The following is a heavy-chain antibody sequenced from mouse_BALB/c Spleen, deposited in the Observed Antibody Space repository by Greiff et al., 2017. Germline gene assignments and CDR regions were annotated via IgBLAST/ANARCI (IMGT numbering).Heavy chain of an antibody. Sequence: QVQLQQSGAELVKPGASVKLSCKASGYTFTSYYMYWVKQRPGQGLEWIGEINPSNGGTNFNEKFKSKATLTVDKSSSTAYMQLSSLTSEDSAVYYCTRSGTMITTRNAMDYWGQGTSVTVSS. CDR3: TRSGTMITTRNAMDY. J-gene: IGHJ4*01. CDR1: GYTFTSYY. CDR2: INPSNGGT. D-gene: IGHD2-4*01. V-gene: IGHV1S81*02.